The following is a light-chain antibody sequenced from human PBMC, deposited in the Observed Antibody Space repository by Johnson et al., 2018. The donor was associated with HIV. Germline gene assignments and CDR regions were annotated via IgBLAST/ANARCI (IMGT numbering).Light chain of an antibody. V-gene: IGLV1-51*02. Sequence: QSVLTQPPSVSAAPGQKVTISCSGTSSNIGNNYVSWYQQLPGTAPKLLIYEDTRRPSGIPDRFSGSKSGTSATLGITGLQTVDEGDYYCGTWDGSLSAGAFFGTGTKVTVL. CDR2: EDT. J-gene: IGLJ1*01. CDR1: SSNIGNNY. CDR3: GTWDGSLSAGAF.